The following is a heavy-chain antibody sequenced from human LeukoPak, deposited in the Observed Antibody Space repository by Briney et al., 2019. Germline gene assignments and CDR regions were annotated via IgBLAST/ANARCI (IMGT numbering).Heavy chain of an antibody. V-gene: IGHV3-7*01. CDR1: GFTFSSYW. CDR2: IKQDGSEK. D-gene: IGHD3-3*01. Sequence: GGSLRLSCAASGFTFSSYWMSWVRQAPGKGLEWVANIKQDGSEKYYVDSVKGRFTISRDNAKNSLYLQMNSLRAEDTAVYYCARPTYPAPYYDFWSGTSFDYWGQGTLVTVSS. CDR3: ARPTYPAPYYDFWSGTSFDY. J-gene: IGHJ4*02.